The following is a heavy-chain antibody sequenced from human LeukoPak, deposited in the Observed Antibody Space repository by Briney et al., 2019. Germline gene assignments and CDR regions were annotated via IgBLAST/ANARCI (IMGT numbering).Heavy chain of an antibody. J-gene: IGHJ6*02. D-gene: IGHD1-26*01. CDR1: GFTVSDNY. CDR3: ARCSGGSYYYGMDV. V-gene: IGHV3-53*01. CDR2: VYGGDNT. Sequence: GGSLRLSCAASGFTVSDNYMSWVRQAPGKGLEWVSVVYGGDNTYYAGSVKGRFTISRDNSKNTLYLQMNSLRAEDTAVYYCARCSGGSYYYGMDVWGQGTTVTVSS.